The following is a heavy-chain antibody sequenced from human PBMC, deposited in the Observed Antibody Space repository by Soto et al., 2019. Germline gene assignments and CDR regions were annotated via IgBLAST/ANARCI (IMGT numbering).Heavy chain of an antibody. D-gene: IGHD5-18*01. V-gene: IGHV1-8*01. Sequence: QVQLVQSGAEVKKPGASVKVSCKASGNTFTNLDINWLRQAPGQGLEWMGWMHANSGNTGQAQKFQGRVSMTRNTSISTAQMELRSLRAEDTAVYYCPRYSYGQGFNSRGQGTLVIVAS. J-gene: IGHJ4*02. CDR3: PRYSYGQGFNS. CDR2: MHANSGNT. CDR1: GNTFTNLD.